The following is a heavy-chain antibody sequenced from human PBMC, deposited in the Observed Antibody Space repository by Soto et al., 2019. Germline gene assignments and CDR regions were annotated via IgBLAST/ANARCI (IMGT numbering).Heavy chain of an antibody. CDR3: ARGLSSSAYLDY. CDR1: GGPSSSSGDY. V-gene: IGHV4-39*01. D-gene: IGHD6-19*01. J-gene: IGHJ4*02. Sequence: QLQLQESGPGLVKPSETLALTCTVTGGPSSSSGDYWGWVRQTPGKGLEGIGTISNSGSTYYNPSVMSRVTISVDTSKKQFPLRLISVTAADTAVYYCARGLSSSAYLDYWGQGTLVTVSS. CDR2: ISNSGST.